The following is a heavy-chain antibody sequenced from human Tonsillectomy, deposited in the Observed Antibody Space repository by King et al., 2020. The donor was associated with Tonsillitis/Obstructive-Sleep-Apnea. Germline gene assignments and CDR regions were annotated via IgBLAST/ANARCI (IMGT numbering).Heavy chain of an antibody. Sequence: VQLVESGGGVVQPGRSLRLSCAASGFTFSSYGMHWVRQAPGKGLEWVAVIWYDGSNKYYADSVKGRFTISRDNSKNTLYLQMNSLRAEDTAVYYCARSFRDYGDYELDYWGQGTLVTVSS. CDR1: GFTFSSYG. J-gene: IGHJ4*02. V-gene: IGHV3-33*01. CDR3: ARSFRDYGDYELDY. D-gene: IGHD4-17*01. CDR2: IWYDGSNK.